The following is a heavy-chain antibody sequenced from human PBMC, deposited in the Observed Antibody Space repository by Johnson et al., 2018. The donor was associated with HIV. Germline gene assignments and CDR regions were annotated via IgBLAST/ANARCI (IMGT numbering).Heavy chain of an antibody. Sequence: VQLVESGGGLVQPGRSLRLSCAASGFTFDDYAMHWVRQAPGKGLEWVSGISWNSGSTYYAASVKGRFTISRANSKNSLYLQMGSLRTEDTALYYCVKDIQVGVSDAFDIWGQGTTVTVSS. CDR2: ISWNSGST. J-gene: IGHJ3*02. D-gene: IGHD3-3*01. CDR1: GFTFDDYA. CDR3: VKDIQVGVSDAFDI. V-gene: IGHV3-9*01.